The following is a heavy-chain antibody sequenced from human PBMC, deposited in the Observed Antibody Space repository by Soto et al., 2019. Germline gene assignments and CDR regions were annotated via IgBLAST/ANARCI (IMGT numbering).Heavy chain of an antibody. V-gene: IGHV3-23*01. J-gene: IGHJ5*01. Sequence: EVQLLESGGGLVQPGGSLRVSCAASGFTFSSYGMSWVRQAPGKGLEWVSSISAAGGSAYYADPVKGRFTISRDNSKNTMYLPMNSLRAEDTAVYYCAKPPPYCSSNTCYFPFDSWGQGTLVTVSS. D-gene: IGHD2-2*01. CDR3: AKPPPYCSSNTCYFPFDS. CDR2: ISAAGGSA. CDR1: GFTFSSYG.